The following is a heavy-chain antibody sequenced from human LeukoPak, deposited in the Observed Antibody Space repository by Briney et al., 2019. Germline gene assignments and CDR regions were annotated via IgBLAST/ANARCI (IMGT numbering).Heavy chain of an antibody. D-gene: IGHD3-9*01. CDR1: GFTFGTYS. V-gene: IGHV3-21*01. Sequence: PGGSLRLSCVASGFTFGTYSLNWVRQAPGKGLEWVSSISGSSTYIYYADSVKGRFTISRDNAKNSLFLQMNSLRSEDTAVYYCARVQDATTWFEYFQHWGQGTLVTVSS. CDR2: ISGSSTYI. CDR3: ARVQDATTWFEYFQH. J-gene: IGHJ1*01.